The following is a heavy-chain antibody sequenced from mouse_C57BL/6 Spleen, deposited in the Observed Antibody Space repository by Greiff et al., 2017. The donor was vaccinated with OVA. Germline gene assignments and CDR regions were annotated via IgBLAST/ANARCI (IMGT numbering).Heavy chain of an antibody. CDR2: IYPGDGDT. V-gene: IGHV1-80*01. J-gene: IGHJ2*01. Sequence: QVQLQQSGAELVKPGASVKISCKASGYAFSSYWMNWVKQRPGKGLEWIGQIYPGDGDTNYNGKFKGKATLTADKSSSTAYMQLSSLTSEDSAVYFCARGRDGNYPYYFDYWGQGTTLTVSS. CDR1: GYAFSSYW. D-gene: IGHD2-1*01. CDR3: ARGRDGNYPYYFDY.